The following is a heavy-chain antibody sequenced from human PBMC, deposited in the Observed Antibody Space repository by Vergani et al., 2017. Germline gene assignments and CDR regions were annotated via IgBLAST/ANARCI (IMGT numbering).Heavy chain of an antibody. D-gene: IGHD3-16*01. CDR2: ISYDGTQK. V-gene: IGHV3-30*03. CDR1: GFTSSYYG. Sequence: QVHLVESGGGVVQPGRSLRLSCVVSGFTSSYYGMHWVRQAPGKGLEWVAVISYDGTQKYYADSVKGRFTISRDNSKSTLYLQMNSLRTEDTAVYYCARDRHNYVWGSYEYYYGMDVWGQGTTVTVSS. J-gene: IGHJ6*02. CDR3: ARDRHNYVWGSYEYYYGMDV.